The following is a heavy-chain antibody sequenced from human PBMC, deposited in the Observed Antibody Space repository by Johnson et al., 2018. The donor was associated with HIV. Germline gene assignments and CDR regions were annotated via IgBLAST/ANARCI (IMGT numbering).Heavy chain of an antibody. CDR1: GFSVSNTY. CDR2: IYSGGST. CDR3: ARDRYSGSFTLGAFDI. J-gene: IGHJ3*02. V-gene: IGHV3-66*01. Sequence: MQLVESGGGLVEPGGSLRLSCGASGFSVSNTYMNWVRQAPGKGLEWVSVIYSGGSTYYADSVRGRFTISRDNSKNALYLQMSSLRVEDTAMYYCARDRYSGSFTLGAFDIWGQGTVVTVSS. D-gene: IGHD1-26*01.